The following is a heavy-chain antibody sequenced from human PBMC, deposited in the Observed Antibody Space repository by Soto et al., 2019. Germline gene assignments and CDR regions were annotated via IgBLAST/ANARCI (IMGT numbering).Heavy chain of an antibody. CDR3: ARDRGQNSGYL. Sequence: GESLKISCKGSGYSFAGYWITWVRQKPGKGLEWMGRIDPSDSQTYYSPSFRGHVTISATKSISTFYMELSSLKSDDTAVYHCARDRGQNSGYLWGQGTLVTVSS. D-gene: IGHD5-12*01. V-gene: IGHV5-10-1*01. CDR1: GYSFAGYW. CDR2: IDPSDSQT. J-gene: IGHJ4*02.